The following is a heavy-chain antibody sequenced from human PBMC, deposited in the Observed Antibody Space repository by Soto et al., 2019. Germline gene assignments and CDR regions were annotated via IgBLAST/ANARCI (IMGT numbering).Heavy chain of an antibody. Sequence: SETLSLTCTVSGGSISSGGYYWSWIRQHPGKGLEWIGYIYYSGSTYYNPSLKSRVTISVDTSKNQFSLKLSSVTAADTAVYYCASGEHDILTGYCDAFDIWGQGTMVTVSS. CDR2: IYYSGST. J-gene: IGHJ3*02. V-gene: IGHV4-31*03. CDR1: GGSISSGGYY. CDR3: ASGEHDILTGYCDAFDI. D-gene: IGHD3-9*01.